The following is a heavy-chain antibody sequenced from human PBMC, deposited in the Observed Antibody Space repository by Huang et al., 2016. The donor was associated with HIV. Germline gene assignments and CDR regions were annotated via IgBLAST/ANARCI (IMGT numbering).Heavy chain of an antibody. J-gene: IGHJ4*02. V-gene: IGHV6-1*01. Sequence: QVQLQQSGPGLLKPSQTLSLTCAISEASVSANSVTWNWIRKSPSGGLEWLGRTYYRSKWYNDYAESVKSRINIDTDISKNHVALQLKSVVPEDTAVYFCARGHDFYYDKTGYSFDYWGQGSLVTVST. D-gene: IGHD3-9*01. CDR1: EASVSANSVT. CDR3: ARGHDFYYDKTGYSFDY. CDR2: TYYRSKWYN.